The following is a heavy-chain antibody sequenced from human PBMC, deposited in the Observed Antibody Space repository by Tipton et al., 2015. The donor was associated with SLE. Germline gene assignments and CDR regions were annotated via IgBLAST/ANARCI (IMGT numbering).Heavy chain of an antibody. CDR2: INHSGST. CDR3: ASRPLLRTSPDY. J-gene: IGHJ4*02. D-gene: IGHD3-22*01. CDR1: GGSFSGYY. Sequence: TLSLTCAVYGGSFSGYYWSWIRQPPGKGLEWIGEINHSGSTNYNPSLKSRVTISVDTSKNQFSLKLSSVTAADTAVYYCASRPLLRTSPDYWGQGTLVTVSS. V-gene: IGHV4-34*01.